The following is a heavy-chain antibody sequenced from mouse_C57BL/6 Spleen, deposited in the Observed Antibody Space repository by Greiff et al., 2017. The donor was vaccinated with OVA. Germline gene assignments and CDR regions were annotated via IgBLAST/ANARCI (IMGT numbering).Heavy chain of an antibody. CDR2: IDPSDSYT. V-gene: IGHV1-50*01. CDR1: GYTFTSYW. CDR3: ARRGTTVVATDD. J-gene: IGHJ2*01. Sequence: QVQLQQPGAELVKPGASVKLSCKASGYTFTSYWMQWVKQRPGQGLEWIGEIDPSDSYTNYNQKFKGKATLTVDTSSSTAYMQLSSLTSEDSAVYYCARRGTTVVATDDWGQGTTLTVSS. D-gene: IGHD1-1*01.